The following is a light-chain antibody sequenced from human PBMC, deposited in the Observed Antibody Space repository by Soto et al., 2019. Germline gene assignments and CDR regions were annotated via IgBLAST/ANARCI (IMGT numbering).Light chain of an antibody. Sequence: IWMTLSPATLSVSPREGYTLPCWASQGVSSNLACYQQKPGQTPRLLIYGASTRATGIPARFSGSGSGTEFTLTISNLQSEDFAVYYCQQYNNWPPSWTFGQGTKVDIK. CDR1: QGVSSN. CDR3: QQYNNWPPSWT. V-gene: IGKV3D-15*01. J-gene: IGKJ1*01. CDR2: GAS.